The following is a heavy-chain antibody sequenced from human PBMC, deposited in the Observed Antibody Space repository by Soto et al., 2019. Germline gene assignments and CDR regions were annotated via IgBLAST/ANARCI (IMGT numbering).Heavy chain of an antibody. Sequence: SETLSLTCTVSGGSISSGDYYWSWIRQPPGKGLEWIGYIYYSGSTYYNPSLKSRVTISVDTSKNQFSLKLSSVTAADTAVYYCARFVYTNSKRFLARWFDPWGQGTLVTVSS. CDR2: IYYSGST. J-gene: IGHJ5*02. V-gene: IGHV4-30-4*01. CDR1: GGSISSGDYY. CDR3: ARFVYTNSKRFLARWFDP. D-gene: IGHD3-3*01.